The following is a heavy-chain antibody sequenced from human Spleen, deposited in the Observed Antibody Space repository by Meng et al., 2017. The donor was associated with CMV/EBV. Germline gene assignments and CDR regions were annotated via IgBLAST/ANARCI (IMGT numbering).Heavy chain of an antibody. CDR1: GFTFSSYA. J-gene: IGHJ4*02. D-gene: IGHD1-26*01. CDR2: ISGSGGST. Sequence: LSLTCAASGFTFSSYAMNWVRQAPGKGLEWVSDISGSGGSTYYADSVKGRFTISRDNSKNTVSLQMNSLRADDTAVYYCAKDGGTFCNYFDYWGQGTLVTVSS. V-gene: IGHV3-23*01. CDR3: AKDGGTFCNYFDY.